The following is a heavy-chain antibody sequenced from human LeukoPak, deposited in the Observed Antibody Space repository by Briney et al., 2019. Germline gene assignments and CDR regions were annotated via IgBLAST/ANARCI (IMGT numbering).Heavy chain of an antibody. CDR3: ASLSEYCSAGSCYLGWFDP. J-gene: IGHJ5*02. V-gene: IGHV4-59*01. Sequence: SETLSLTCSVSGGSISSYYWSWIRQPPGKGLEWIGYMYYSGSTNYNPSLKSRVTMSVDTSKNQFSLKLNSVTAADTAVYYCASLSEYCSAGSCYLGWFDPWGQGTLVTVSS. D-gene: IGHD2-15*01. CDR1: GGSISSYY. CDR2: MYYSGST.